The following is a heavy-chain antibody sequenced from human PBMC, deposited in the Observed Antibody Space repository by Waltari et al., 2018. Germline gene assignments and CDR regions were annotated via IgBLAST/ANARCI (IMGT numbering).Heavy chain of an antibody. Sequence: QVQLQESGPGLVKPSQTLSLTCTVSGASISRGSYYCSWIRQYPGKGLEWIGYIYYSGSTYYHPSLKSRVTISRDTSKNQFSLKMTSVTAADTAIYYCVRQAPEYDILNGPPKVPIDYWGQGTLVTVSS. D-gene: IGHD3-9*01. CDR3: VRQAPEYDILNGPPKVPIDY. V-gene: IGHV4-31*03. J-gene: IGHJ4*02. CDR1: GASISRGSYY. CDR2: IYYSGST.